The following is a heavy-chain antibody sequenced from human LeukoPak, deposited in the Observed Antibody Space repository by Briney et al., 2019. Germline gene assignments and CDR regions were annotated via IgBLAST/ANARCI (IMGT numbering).Heavy chain of an antibody. CDR2: ISSSGSTI. D-gene: IGHD1-1*01. CDR1: GFSFSDYY. Sequence: PGGSLRLSCAASGFSFSDYYTSWIRQAPGKGLEWVSYISSSGSTIKYADSVKGRFTISRDNANNSLYLQMNSLRAEDTAVYYCAGVEFGSRYYYYVDVWGKGTTVTVSS. J-gene: IGHJ6*03. CDR3: AGVEFGSRYYYYVDV. V-gene: IGHV3-11*01.